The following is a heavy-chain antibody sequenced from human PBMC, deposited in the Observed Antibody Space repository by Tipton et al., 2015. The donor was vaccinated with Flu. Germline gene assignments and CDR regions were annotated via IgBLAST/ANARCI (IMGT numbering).Heavy chain of an antibody. V-gene: IGHV1-8*01. D-gene: IGHD3/OR15-3a*01. Sequence: QLVQSGAEVKKPGASVKVSCKASGYTFTSYDINWVRQATGQGLEWMGWXNPNSGNTGYAQKFQGRVTMTRNTSISTAYMELSRXXXXXXAXXXXXXXXXXXXGXGGXXXXXXXXGXGXLVXVXXAXPTSPKVFD. CDR3: XXXXXXXXGXGGXXXXXXXXGXGXLVXVXXAXPTSPKVFD. CDR2: XNPNSGNT. CDR1: GYTFTSYD. J-gene: IGHJ2*01.